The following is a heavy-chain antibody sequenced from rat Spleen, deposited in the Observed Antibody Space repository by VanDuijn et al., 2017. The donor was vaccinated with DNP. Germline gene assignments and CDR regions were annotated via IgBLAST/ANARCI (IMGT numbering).Heavy chain of an antibody. D-gene: IGHD5-1*01. V-gene: IGHV2-27*01. Sequence: QVQLKESGPGLVQPSQTLSLTCTVSGFSLTSYHVHWVRQPPGKGLEWMGRIQSGGSTDYNSALKSRLSISRDTSKSQVFLKMNRVQTEDTAMYFGARGANWEHGYAMDAWGQGTSVTVSS. CDR3: ARGANWEHGYAMDA. CDR1: GFSLTSYH. CDR2: IQSGGST. J-gene: IGHJ4*01.